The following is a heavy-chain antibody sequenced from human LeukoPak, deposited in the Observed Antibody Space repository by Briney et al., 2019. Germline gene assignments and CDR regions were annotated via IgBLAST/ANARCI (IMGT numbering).Heavy chain of an antibody. D-gene: IGHD3-22*01. V-gene: IGHV3-30*02. J-gene: IGHJ3*02. CDR3: AAEGESSGHAGAFDI. CDR1: GFTFSSYG. Sequence: GGSLRLSCTASGFTFSSYGMHWVRQAPGNGLEWVATIWYEERTKYYIDSVKGRFTISRDNSKNTFYLQMDGLSAADTALYFCAAEGESSGHAGAFDIWGQGTMVTVSS. CDR2: IWYEERTK.